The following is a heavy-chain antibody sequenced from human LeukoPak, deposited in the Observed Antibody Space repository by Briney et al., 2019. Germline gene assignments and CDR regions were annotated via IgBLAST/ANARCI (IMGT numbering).Heavy chain of an antibody. Sequence: ASVKLSCKASGYTFTSYGISWVRQAPGQGLEWMGWISAYNGNTNYAQKFQGRVTLTRDMSTSTDYLELSSLRSEDTAVYYCARDNSVRDEAWWFNPWGQGTLVTVSS. V-gene: IGHV1-18*01. D-gene: IGHD5-24*01. CDR1: GYTFTSYG. CDR2: ISAYNGNT. CDR3: ARDNSVRDEAWWFNP. J-gene: IGHJ5*02.